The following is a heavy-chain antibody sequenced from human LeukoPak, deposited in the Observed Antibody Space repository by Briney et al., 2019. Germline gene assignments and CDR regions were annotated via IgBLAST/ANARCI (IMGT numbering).Heavy chain of an antibody. J-gene: IGHJ4*02. CDR1: GYTFTSYD. D-gene: IGHD3-22*01. Sequence: GASVTVSFKASGYTFTSYDVSWVRQAPGQGLEWMGWISAYNGNTNYPQKLQGRVTMTTDTSTITAYMELRSLRSDDTAVYFCARDEGYYDPSGLDYWGQGTLVTVSS. CDR2: ISAYNGNT. V-gene: IGHV1-18*01. CDR3: ARDEGYYDPSGLDY.